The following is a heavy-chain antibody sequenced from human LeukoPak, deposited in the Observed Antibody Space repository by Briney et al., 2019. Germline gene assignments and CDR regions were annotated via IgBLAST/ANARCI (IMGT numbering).Heavy chain of an antibody. J-gene: IGHJ4*02. CDR1: GFTFDDYA. CDR2: ISWNSGSI. D-gene: IGHD6-13*01. V-gene: IGHV3-9*01. CDR3: ARGIAAAGTRHDY. Sequence: PGRSLRLSCAASGFTFDDYAMHWVRQAPGKGLEWVSGISWNSGSIGYADSVKGRFTISRDNAKNSLYLQMNSLRAEDTAVYYCARGIAAAGTRHDYWGQGTLVTVSS.